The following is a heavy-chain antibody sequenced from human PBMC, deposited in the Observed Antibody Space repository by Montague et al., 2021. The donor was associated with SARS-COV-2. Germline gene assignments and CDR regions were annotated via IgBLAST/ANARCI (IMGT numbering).Heavy chain of an antibody. CDR3: V. Sequence: SETLSLPCAVYGGSFSGYYWSWIRQPPGKGLQWIGEINHSGSTNYNPSLKSRVTISVDTAVYYCARGQNFDWLLSLYYGMDVWGQGTTVTVSS. J-gene: IGHJ6*02. CDR2: INHSGST. CDR1: GGSFSGYY. D-gene: IGHD3-9*01. V-gene: IGHV4-34*01.